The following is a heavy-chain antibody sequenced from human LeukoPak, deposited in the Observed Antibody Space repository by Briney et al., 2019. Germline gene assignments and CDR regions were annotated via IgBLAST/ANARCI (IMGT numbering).Heavy chain of an antibody. Sequence: GGSLRLSCVVSGFSFSDSYMSWVRQAPERGLECISYISGSDSDINYADSVKGRFTISRDNAKNSVYLQMNSLRVEDTAIYYCARTARLYDYWGQGTQVTVSS. CDR2: ISGSDSDI. CDR1: GFSFSDSY. D-gene: IGHD4/OR15-4a*01. CDR3: ARTARLYDY. V-gene: IGHV3-11*01. J-gene: IGHJ4*02.